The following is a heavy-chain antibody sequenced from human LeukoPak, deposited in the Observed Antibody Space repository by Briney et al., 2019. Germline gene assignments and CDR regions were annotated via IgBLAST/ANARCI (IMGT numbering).Heavy chain of an antibody. D-gene: IGHD3-10*01. CDR2: ISSSSSYI. CDR1: GFTFSSYS. CDR3: ARAITMVRGVKGDY. Sequence: GGSLILSCAASGFTFSSYSMSWVRQAPGKGLEWVSSISSSSSYIYYADSVKGRFTISRDNAKNSLYLQMNSLRAEDTAVYYCARAITMVRGVKGDYWGQGTLVTVSS. J-gene: IGHJ4*02. V-gene: IGHV3-21*01.